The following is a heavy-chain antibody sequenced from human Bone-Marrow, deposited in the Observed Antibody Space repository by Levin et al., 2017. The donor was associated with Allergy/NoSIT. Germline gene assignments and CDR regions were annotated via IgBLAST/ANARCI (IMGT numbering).Heavy chain of an antibody. Sequence: SETLSLTCTVSRGSISTSTWWSWVRQSPVKGLEWIGDVFHSGITKYNPSLKNRLSISVEKSKEQWSLKLDSVTAADTAVYYCATLGFTSGWGRAFDIWGQGILVTVSS. CDR2: VFHSGIT. V-gene: IGHV4-4*02. J-gene: IGHJ3*02. CDR3: ATLGFTSGWGRAFDI. D-gene: IGHD6-19*01. CDR1: RGSISTSTW.